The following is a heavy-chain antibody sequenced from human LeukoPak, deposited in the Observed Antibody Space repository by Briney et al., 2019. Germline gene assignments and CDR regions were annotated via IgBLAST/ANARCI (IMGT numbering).Heavy chain of an antibody. CDR1: GYTFTGYF. CDR3: ARYGYSYGYFRGPRYYFDY. Sequence: ASVKVSCKASGYTFTGYFMHWVRQAPGQGLEWMGWINPNSGGTNYAQKLQGRVTMTTDTSTSTAYMELRSLRSDDTAVYYCARYGYSYGYFRGPRYYFDYWGQGTLVTVSS. J-gene: IGHJ4*02. CDR2: INPNSGGT. D-gene: IGHD5-18*01. V-gene: IGHV1-2*02.